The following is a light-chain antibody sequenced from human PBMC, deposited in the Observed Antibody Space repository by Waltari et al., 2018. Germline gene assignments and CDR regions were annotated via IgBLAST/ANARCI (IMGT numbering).Light chain of an antibody. V-gene: IGKV1-33*01. Sequence: IQMTQSPSSLSESVGARVPFTCQATQDITTSLSWFQQKPGEAPRPLIYDASTLHPGVPSRFSGTGSATGFSLTITSLQLDDSATYYCQQFHSLPYTFSRGTKLHIK. J-gene: IGKJ2*01. CDR2: DAS. CDR3: QQFHSLPYT. CDR1: QDITTS.